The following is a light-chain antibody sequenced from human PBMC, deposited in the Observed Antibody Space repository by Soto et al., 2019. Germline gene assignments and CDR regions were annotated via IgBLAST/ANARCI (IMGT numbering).Light chain of an antibody. CDR1: QSVSNK. Sequence: EIVMTQSPATLSVSPGERATLSCRASQSVSNKLAWYQQKPGQAPRLLIYGASTRATGIPARFSGSGSGTEFTLTISSLQSEDFAVYYSQQYNNWPPLTFGGGTKVDIK. CDR2: GAS. V-gene: IGKV3-15*01. CDR3: QQYNNWPPLT. J-gene: IGKJ4*01.